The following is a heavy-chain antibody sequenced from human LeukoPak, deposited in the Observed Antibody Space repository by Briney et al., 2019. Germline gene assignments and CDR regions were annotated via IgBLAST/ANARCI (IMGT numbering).Heavy chain of an antibody. V-gene: IGHV4-30-2*01. CDR3: ARGSPDAFDT. Sequence: SETLSLTCAVSGGSISSGGYSWSWIRQPPGKGLEWIGYIYHSGSTYYNPSLKSRVTISVDRSKNQFSLKLSSVTAADTAVYYCARGSPDAFDTWGQGTMVTVSS. CDR2: IYHSGST. J-gene: IGHJ3*02. CDR1: GGSISSGGYS.